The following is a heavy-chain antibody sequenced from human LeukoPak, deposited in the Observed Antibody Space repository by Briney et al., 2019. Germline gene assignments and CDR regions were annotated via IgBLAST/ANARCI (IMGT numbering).Heavy chain of an antibody. CDR3: ARDYGGHGEYFDY. CDR1: GFTFSNYN. D-gene: IGHD4-23*01. Sequence: GGSLRLSCAASGFTFSNYNVDWVRQAPGKGLEWVSYISASSTTIYYADSVKGRFTTSRDNAKNSVYLQMNSLRDEDTAVYYCARDYGGHGEYFDYWGQGTLVTVSS. V-gene: IGHV3-48*02. CDR2: ISASSTTI. J-gene: IGHJ4*02.